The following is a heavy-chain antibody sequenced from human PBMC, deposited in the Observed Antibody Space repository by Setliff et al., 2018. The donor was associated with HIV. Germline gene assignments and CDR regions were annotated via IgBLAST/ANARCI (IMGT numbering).Heavy chain of an antibody. CDR3: ARDPYGYCTTTTCYVPGY. CDR1: GGTFSSSA. CDR2: IIPIFDTA. J-gene: IGHJ4*02. V-gene: IGHV1-69*13. D-gene: IGHD2-2*03. Sequence: SVQVSCKASGGTFSSSAISWVRQAPGQGLEWMGGIIPIFDTANYAQKFQGRVTITADESTSTAYMELSSLRSEDTAIYYCARDPYGYCTTTTCYVPGYWGQGTLVTVSS.